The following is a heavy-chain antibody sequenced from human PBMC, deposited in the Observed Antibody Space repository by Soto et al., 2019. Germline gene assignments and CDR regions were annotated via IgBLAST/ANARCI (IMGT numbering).Heavy chain of an antibody. CDR3: AREVQVHTPAFVY. CDR1: GGTFNTYA. D-gene: IGHD3-10*01. CDR2: ISPMFGAA. J-gene: IGHJ4*02. V-gene: IGHV1-69*19. Sequence: QVQLVQSGAEMKKPGSSVKVSCQSSGGTFNTYAMNWVRQAPGQGPEWMGDISPMFGAANYAPKFQGRVTTTAYESTGTSYMQLSSWTSEDTALYFCAREVQVHTPAFVYWGQGTLVTVSS.